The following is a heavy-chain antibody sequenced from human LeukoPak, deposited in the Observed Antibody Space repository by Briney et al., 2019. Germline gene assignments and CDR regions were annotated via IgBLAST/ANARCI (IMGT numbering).Heavy chain of an antibody. D-gene: IGHD1-26*01. CDR1: GFTFSSYA. V-gene: IGHV3-30-3*01. J-gene: IGHJ4*02. CDR2: ISYDGSNK. CDR3: ARASGSYHFDY. Sequence: GRSLRLSCAASGFTFSSYAMHWVRQAPGKGLEWVAVISYDGSNKYYADSVKGRFTISRDNAKNSLYLQMNSLRAEDTAVYYYARASGSYHFDYWGQGTLVTVSS.